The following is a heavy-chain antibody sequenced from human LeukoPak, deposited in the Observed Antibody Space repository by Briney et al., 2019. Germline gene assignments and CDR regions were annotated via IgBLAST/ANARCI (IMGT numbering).Heavy chain of an antibody. CDR3: ARPDHKWELLLDY. J-gene: IGHJ4*02. V-gene: IGHV5-51*01. Sequence: GESLKISCKGSGYIFPSYWIVWVRQMPGKGLEWMGIIYPGDSDTRYSPSFQGQVTISADKSISTAYLQWSSLKASDTAMYYCARPDHKWELLLDYWGQGTLVTVSS. CDR1: GYIFPSYW. D-gene: IGHD1-26*01. CDR2: IYPGDSDT.